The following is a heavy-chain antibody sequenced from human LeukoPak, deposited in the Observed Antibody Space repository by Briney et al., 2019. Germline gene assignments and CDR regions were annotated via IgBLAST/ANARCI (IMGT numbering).Heavy chain of an antibody. J-gene: IGHJ4*02. CDR2: IWYDGTNK. D-gene: IGHD3-22*01. CDR3: VRVDSNGYYWTFEY. CDR1: GFTFSSYG. Sequence: TGGSLRLSCAASGFTFSSYGMHWVRQAPGKGLGWVAVIWYDGTNKYYADSVKGRFTISRDNSKNTLYLQMNSLRAEDTAVYYCVRVDSNGYYWTFEYWGQGTLVTVSS. V-gene: IGHV3-33*01.